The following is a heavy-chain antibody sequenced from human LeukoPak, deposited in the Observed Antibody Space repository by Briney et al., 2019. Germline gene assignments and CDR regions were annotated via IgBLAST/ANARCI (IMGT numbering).Heavy chain of an antibody. CDR2: ISGSAGST. D-gene: IGHD3-16*01. CDR1: GFTFSDYA. Sequence: GGSLRLSCAASGFTFSDYAMSWVRQTPGWGLEWVSTISGSAGSTHNADSVKGRFTISRDNSKNTLYLHVSSLRVEDTAVYYCAKDRGFNYGYGFEYWGQGNLVTVSS. J-gene: IGHJ4*02. CDR3: AKDRGFNYGYGFEY. V-gene: IGHV3-23*01.